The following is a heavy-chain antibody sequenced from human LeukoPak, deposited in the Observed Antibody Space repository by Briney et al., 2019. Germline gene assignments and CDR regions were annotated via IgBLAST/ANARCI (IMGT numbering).Heavy chain of an antibody. CDR1: GFTFSSYA. V-gene: IGHV3-23*01. D-gene: IGHD2-15*01. J-gene: IGHJ4*02. CDR3: ANQKGYCSGGSCYYSDY. CDR2: LSGSGAST. Sequence: GGSLTLSCAASGFTFSSYAMSWVRQAPGKGLEWVSTLSGSGASTSYADSVKGRFTIARDNAKNTLYLQMNSLRAEDTARYYCANQKGYCSGGSCYYSDYWGQGTLVTVSS.